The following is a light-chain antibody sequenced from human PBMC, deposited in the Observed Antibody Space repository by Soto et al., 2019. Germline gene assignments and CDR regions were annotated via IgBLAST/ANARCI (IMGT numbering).Light chain of an antibody. V-gene: IGKV3-11*01. J-gene: IGKJ5*01. CDR2: DAS. CDR3: QQRSNWIT. CDR1: QSVSSY. Sequence: EIVLTQSPATLSLSPGERATLSCRASQSVSSYLAWYQQKPGQAPRLLIYDASNRATGIPARFSGRGSGTDFTLTISILEPEDFAVYYCQQRSNWITFGQGTRLEIK.